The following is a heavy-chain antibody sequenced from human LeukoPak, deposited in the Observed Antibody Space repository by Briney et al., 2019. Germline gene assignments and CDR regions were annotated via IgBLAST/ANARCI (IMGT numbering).Heavy chain of an antibody. V-gene: IGHV1-2*02. J-gene: IGHJ4*02. CDR2: INPNSGGT. CDR3: ARGEMATSESDY. D-gene: IGHD5-24*01. CDR1: GYTFTGYY. Sequence: ASVKVSCKAFGYTFTGYYMHWVRQAPGQGLEWMGWINPNSGGTNYAQKFQGRVTMTRDTSISTAYMELSRLRSDDTAVYYCARGEMATSESDYWGQGTLVTVSS.